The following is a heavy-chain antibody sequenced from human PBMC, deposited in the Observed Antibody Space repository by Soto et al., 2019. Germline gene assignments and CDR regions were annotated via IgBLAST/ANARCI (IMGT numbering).Heavy chain of an antibody. Sequence: SETLSLTCTVSGGSISSSSYYWGWIRQPPGKGLEWIGSIYYSGSTYYNPSLKSRVTISVDTSKNQFSLKLSSVTAADTAVYYCARLLARWEPHFDYWGQGTLVTVSS. D-gene: IGHD1-26*01. V-gene: IGHV4-39*01. J-gene: IGHJ4*02. CDR2: IYYSGST. CDR3: ARLLARWEPHFDY. CDR1: GGSISSSSYY.